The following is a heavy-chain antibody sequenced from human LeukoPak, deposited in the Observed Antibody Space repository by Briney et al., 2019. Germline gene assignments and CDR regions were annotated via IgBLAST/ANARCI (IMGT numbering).Heavy chain of an antibody. CDR3: ATLDIYNWFDP. CDR2: INHSGST. Sequence: SETLSLTCAVYGGSFSGYYWSWIRQPPGKGLEWIGEINHSGSTNYNPSLKSRVTISVDTSKNQFSLKLSSVTAADTAVYYCATLDIYNWFDPWGQGTLVTVSS. V-gene: IGHV4-34*01. CDR1: GGSFSGYY. D-gene: IGHD3-9*01. J-gene: IGHJ5*02.